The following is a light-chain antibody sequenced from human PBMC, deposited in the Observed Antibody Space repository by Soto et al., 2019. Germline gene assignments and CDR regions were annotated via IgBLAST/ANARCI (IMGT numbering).Light chain of an antibody. Sequence: IVLTQSPGTLSLSPGERATLSCRASQSVSSSYLAWYQQKPGQAPRLLIYGASSRATGIPDRFSGSGSGTDFTLTISRLETADFAVYYCQQYGSSPRTFGQGTRWIS. CDR2: GAS. CDR1: QSVSSSY. CDR3: QQYGSSPRT. V-gene: IGKV3-20*01. J-gene: IGKJ1*01.